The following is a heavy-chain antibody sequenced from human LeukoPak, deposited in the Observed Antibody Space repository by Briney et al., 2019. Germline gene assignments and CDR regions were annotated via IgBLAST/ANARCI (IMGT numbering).Heavy chain of an antibody. CDR1: GYTFTGYY. CDR2: INPNSGGT. CDR3: ARDGTLSGRHPLDY. V-gene: IGHV1-2*02. Sequence: GASVKVSCKASGYTFTGYYMHWVRQAPGQGLEWMGWINPNSGGTNYAQKFQGRVTMTRDTSISTAYMELSRLRSGDTAVYYCARDGTLSGRHPLDYWGQGTLVTVSS. J-gene: IGHJ4*02. D-gene: IGHD3-10*01.